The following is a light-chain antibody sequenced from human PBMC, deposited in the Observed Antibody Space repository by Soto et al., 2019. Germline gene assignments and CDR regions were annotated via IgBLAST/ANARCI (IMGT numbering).Light chain of an antibody. CDR3: QQYGSSPRT. J-gene: IGKJ1*01. CDR2: GAS. V-gene: IGKV3-20*01. Sequence: EIVLTQSPGTLSLSPGERATLSCRAIQSVSSSYLAWYQQKPGQAPRLLIYGASSRATGIPDRFSGSGSGTHFTLTISRLEPEDFAVYYCQQYGSSPRTFGQGTKVEIK. CDR1: QSVSSSY.